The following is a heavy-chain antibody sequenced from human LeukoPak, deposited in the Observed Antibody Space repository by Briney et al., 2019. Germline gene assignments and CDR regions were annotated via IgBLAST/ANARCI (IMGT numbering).Heavy chain of an antibody. Sequence: ASVKVSCKASGYTFTSYAMHWVRQAPGQRLEWMGWINAGNGNTKYSQKFQGRVTITRDTSASTAYMELSSLRSEDTAAYYCARPRYYDFWSGSFDYWGQGTLVTVSS. CDR3: ARPRYYDFWSGSFDY. D-gene: IGHD3-3*01. CDR2: INAGNGNT. CDR1: GYTFTSYA. J-gene: IGHJ4*02. V-gene: IGHV1-3*01.